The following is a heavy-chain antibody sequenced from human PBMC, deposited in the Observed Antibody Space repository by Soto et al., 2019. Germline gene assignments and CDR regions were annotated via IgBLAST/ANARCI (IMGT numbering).Heavy chain of an antibody. D-gene: IGHD2-2*01. J-gene: IGHJ6*02. CDR1: GFTFSSYA. Sequence: PGGSLRLSCAASGFTFSSYAMKWVRQAPGKGLEWVSLIGESGTPTYYADSVKGRFTISRDNSGNTLFLEMYSLRAEDTAVYYLGGYVPGVRYYGMEVWGQGTRVTVSS. CDR2: IGESGTPT. V-gene: IGHV3-23*01. CDR3: GGYVPGVRYYGMEV.